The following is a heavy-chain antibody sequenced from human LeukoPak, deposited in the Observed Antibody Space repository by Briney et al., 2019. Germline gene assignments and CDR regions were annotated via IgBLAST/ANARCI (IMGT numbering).Heavy chain of an antibody. D-gene: IGHD1-26*01. V-gene: IGHV3-74*01. CDR2: INSDGRST. Sequence: QPGGSLRLSCAASKFTFSSYWMNWVRQAPGKGLVWVSRINSDGRSTSYADSVKGRFSISRDNAKNTLYLQMNSLRAEDTAVYYCARSISERYSFDYWGQGTLVTVSS. J-gene: IGHJ4*02. CDR3: ARSISERYSFDY. CDR1: KFTFSSYW.